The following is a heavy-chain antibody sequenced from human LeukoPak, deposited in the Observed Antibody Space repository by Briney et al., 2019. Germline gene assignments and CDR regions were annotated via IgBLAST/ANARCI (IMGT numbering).Heavy chain of an antibody. J-gene: IGHJ4*02. Sequence: PSETLSLTCSVSGGSFDSKYWSWIRQPPGKGLEWIGYIYTSGSTNFNPSLRSRVTISVDTSKNQFSLKLSSVTAADTAVYYCAREMGTEFDYWGQGTLVTVSS. CDR1: GGSFDSKY. CDR2: IYTSGST. CDR3: AREMGTEFDY. V-gene: IGHV4-4*09. D-gene: IGHD5-24*01.